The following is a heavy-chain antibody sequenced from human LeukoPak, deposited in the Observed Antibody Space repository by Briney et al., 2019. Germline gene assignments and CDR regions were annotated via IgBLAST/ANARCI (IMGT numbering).Heavy chain of an antibody. CDR2: INHRGRT. Sequence: SETLSLTCAVYGGSFSGYYWSWIRQSPGKGLEWIAEINHRGRTNYNPSLKSRVTISVDTSKNQFSLKLSSVTAADTAVYFCARAGDSSGYSDYWGQGTLVTVSS. CDR1: GGSFSGYY. D-gene: IGHD3-22*01. V-gene: IGHV4-34*01. J-gene: IGHJ4*02. CDR3: ARAGDSSGYSDY.